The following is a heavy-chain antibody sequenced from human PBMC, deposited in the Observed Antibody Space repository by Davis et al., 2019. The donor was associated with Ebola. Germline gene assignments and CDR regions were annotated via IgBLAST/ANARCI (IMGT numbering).Heavy chain of an antibody. J-gene: IGHJ5*02. CDR2: ISAGGTAP. D-gene: IGHD1-1*01. CDR1: EFTFTNYG. Sequence: GESLKISCVASEFTFTNYGMTWVRQAPGKGLEWVSSISAGGTAPYYADSVKGRFTISRDNSKNMLYLQMDSLRIEDTAQYFCAGDPNWESGSWGQGTPVSVSS. CDR3: AGDPNWESGS. V-gene: IGHV3-23*01.